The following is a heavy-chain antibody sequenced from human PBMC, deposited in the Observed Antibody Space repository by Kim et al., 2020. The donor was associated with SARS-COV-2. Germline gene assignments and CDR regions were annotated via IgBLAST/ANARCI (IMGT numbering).Heavy chain of an antibody. V-gene: IGHV1-24*01. CDR2: FDPEDGET. CDR3: ATAYAPWSAPAAAGPDYYYYYGMDV. D-gene: IGHD6-13*01. CDR1: GYTLTELS. Sequence: ASVKVSCKVSGYTLTELSMHWVRQAPGKGLEWMGGFDPEDGETIYAQKFQGRVTMTEDTSTDTAYMELSSLRSEDTAVYYCATAYAPWSAPAAAGPDYYYYYGMDVWGQGTTVTVSS. J-gene: IGHJ6*02.